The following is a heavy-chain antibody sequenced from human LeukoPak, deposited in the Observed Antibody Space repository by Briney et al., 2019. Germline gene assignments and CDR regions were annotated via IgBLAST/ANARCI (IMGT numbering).Heavy chain of an antibody. Sequence: ASVKVSCKVYGYTLTDLSMHWVRQAPGKGLKWMGGFDPEDGETIYAQKFQGRVTMTEDKSTDTAYMELSSLISEDTAVYYCARGRALLRYFDWDYYYYYMDVWGKGTTVTISS. CDR2: FDPEDGET. D-gene: IGHD3-9*01. CDR1: GYTLTDLS. V-gene: IGHV1-24*01. CDR3: ARGRALLRYFDWDYYYYYMDV. J-gene: IGHJ6*03.